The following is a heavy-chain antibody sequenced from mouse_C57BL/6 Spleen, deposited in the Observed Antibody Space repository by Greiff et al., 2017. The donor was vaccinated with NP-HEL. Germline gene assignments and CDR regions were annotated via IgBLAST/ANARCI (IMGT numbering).Heavy chain of an antibody. CDR1: GYTFTSYW. J-gene: IGHJ3*01. CDR2: IDPSDSYT. Sequence: VQLQQSGAELVMPGASVKLSCKASGYTFTSYWMHWVKQRPGQGLEWIGEIDPSDSYTNYNQKFKGKSTLTVDKSSSTAYMQLSSLTSEDSAVYYCARNWDRAYWGQGTLVTVSA. CDR3: ARNWDRAY. V-gene: IGHV1-69*01. D-gene: IGHD4-1*01.